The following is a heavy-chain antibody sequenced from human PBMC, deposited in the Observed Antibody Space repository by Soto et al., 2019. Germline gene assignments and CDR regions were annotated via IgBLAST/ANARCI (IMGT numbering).Heavy chain of an antibody. CDR1: GGSISSGGYY. D-gene: IGHD5-18*01. J-gene: IGHJ4*02. Sequence: QVQLQESGPGLVKPSQTLSLTCTVSGGSISSGGYYWSWIRQHPGKGLEWNGYIYYSGSTYYNPSLKSRVTISVDTSKNQFSLKLSSVTAADTAVYYCARGWIQLWFPNRYYFDYWGQGTLVTVSS. CDR3: ARGWIQLWFPNRYYFDY. V-gene: IGHV4-31*03. CDR2: IYYSGST.